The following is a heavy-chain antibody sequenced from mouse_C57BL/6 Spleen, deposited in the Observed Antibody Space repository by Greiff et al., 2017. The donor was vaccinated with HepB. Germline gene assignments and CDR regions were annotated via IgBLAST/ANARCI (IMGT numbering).Heavy chain of an antibody. J-gene: IGHJ3*01. Sequence: QVQLQQPGAELVMPGASVKLSCKASGYTFTSYWMHWVKQRPGQGLEWIGEIDPSDSYTNYNQKFKGKSTLTVDKSSSTAYMQLSSLTSEDSAVYYCASYGNSFAYWGQGTLVTVSA. CDR1: GYTFTSYW. D-gene: IGHD2-1*01. CDR3: ASYGNSFAY. CDR2: IDPSDSYT. V-gene: IGHV1-69*01.